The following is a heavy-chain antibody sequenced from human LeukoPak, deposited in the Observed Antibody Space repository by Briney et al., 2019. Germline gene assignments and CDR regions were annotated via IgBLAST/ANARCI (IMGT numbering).Heavy chain of an antibody. V-gene: IGHV1-18*01. CDR2: ISAYNGNT. J-gene: IGHJ5*02. CDR1: GYTFTSYG. Sequence: ASVKVSCKASGYTFTSYGISWVRQAPGQGVEWMGWISAYNGNTNYAQKLQGRVTMTTDTSTSTAYMELRSLRSDDTAVCYCARMISSWYKGWFDPWGQGTLVTVSS. D-gene: IGHD6-13*01. CDR3: ARMISSWYKGWFDP.